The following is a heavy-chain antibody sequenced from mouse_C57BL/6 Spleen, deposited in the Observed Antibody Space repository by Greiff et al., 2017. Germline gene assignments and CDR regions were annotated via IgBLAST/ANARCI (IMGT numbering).Heavy chain of an antibody. J-gene: IGHJ2*01. D-gene: IGHD1-1*01. Sequence: QVTLKESGPGILQSSQTLSLTCSFSGFSLSTSGMGVSWIRQPSGKGLEWLAHIYWDDDKRYNPSLKSRLTLSKDTSRNQLFLKITSVDTADTATYYGARTPLNYYGSSYYFDYWGQGTTLTVSS. CDR3: ARTPLNYYGSSYYFDY. V-gene: IGHV8-12*01. CDR2: IYWDDDK. CDR1: GFSLSTSGMG.